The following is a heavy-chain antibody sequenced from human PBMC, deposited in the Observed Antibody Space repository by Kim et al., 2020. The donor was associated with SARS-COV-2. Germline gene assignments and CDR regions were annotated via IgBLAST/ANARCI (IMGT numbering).Heavy chain of an antibody. CDR2: IKSKTDGGTT. CDR1: GFTFSNAW. Sequence: GGSLRLSCAASGFTFSNAWMSWVHQAPGKGLEWVGRIKSKTDGGTTDYAAPVKGRFTISRDDSKNTLYLQMNSLKTEDTAVYYCTTDLVWQQLALRYWGQGTLVTVSS. V-gene: IGHV3-15*01. D-gene: IGHD6-13*01. J-gene: IGHJ4*02. CDR3: TTDLVWQQLALRY.